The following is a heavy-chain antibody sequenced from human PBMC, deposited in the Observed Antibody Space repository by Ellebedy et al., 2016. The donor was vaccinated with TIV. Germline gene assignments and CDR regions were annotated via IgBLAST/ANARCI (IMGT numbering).Heavy chain of an antibody. D-gene: IGHD4-23*01. Sequence: PGGSLRLSCAASGLTFSSHAMSWVRQAPGKGLGWVSSITESGGNAYYADSVKGRFTISRNNSKDTLFLQMNSLSAENTAIYFCARDPVGVGPAFDVWGQGTMVTVSS. CDR3: ARDPVGVGPAFDV. J-gene: IGHJ3*01. CDR1: GLTFSSHA. CDR2: ITESGGNA. V-gene: IGHV3-23*01.